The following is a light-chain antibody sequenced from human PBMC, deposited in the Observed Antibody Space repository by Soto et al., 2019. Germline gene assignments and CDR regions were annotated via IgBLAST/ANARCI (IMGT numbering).Light chain of an antibody. V-gene: IGKV3-15*01. CDR1: QSVSSN. J-gene: IGKJ2*01. CDR3: QQYNNLPPYT. Sequence: EIVMTQSPATLSVSPGERATLSCRASQSVSSNLAWYQQKPGQAPRLLIYGASTRATGIPARFSGSGSGTQLTLTISSLQSEDFVLYYCQQYNNLPPYTFGQGTKLEIK. CDR2: GAS.